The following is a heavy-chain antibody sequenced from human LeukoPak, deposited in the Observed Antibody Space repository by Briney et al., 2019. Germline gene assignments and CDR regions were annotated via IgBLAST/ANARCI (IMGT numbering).Heavy chain of an antibody. CDR2: INPSSGGT. CDR3: ARVVPAANNWFDP. CDR1: GYTFTGYY. V-gene: IGHV1-2*02. D-gene: IGHD2-2*01. J-gene: IGHJ5*02. Sequence: ASVKVSCKASGYTFTGYYMHWVRQAPGQGLEWMGWINPSSGGTNYAQKFQGRVTMTRDTSISTAYMELSRLRSDDTAVYYCARVVPAANNWFDPWGQGTLVTVSS.